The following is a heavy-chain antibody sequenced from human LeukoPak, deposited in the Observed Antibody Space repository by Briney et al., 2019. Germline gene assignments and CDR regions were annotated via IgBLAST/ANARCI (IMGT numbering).Heavy chain of an antibody. V-gene: IGHV3-21*01. CDR1: GFTFSSYI. Sequence: GGSLRLSCAASGFTFSSYIMNWVRQAPGKGLEWVSSISSSSGYIYYADSVKGRFTISRDNAKNSLYLQMNSLRAEDTAVYYCARDSGTSYSSGWYDYWGQGTLVTVSS. CDR2: ISSSSGYI. CDR3: ARDSGTSYSSGWYDY. D-gene: IGHD6-19*01. J-gene: IGHJ4*02.